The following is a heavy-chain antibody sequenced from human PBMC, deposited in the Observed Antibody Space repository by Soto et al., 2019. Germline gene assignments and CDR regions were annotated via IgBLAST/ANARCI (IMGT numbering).Heavy chain of an antibody. V-gene: IGHV3-72*01. CDR1: GFIFSDHY. CDR2: IKNKANSYTT. D-gene: IGHD1-26*01. Sequence: VQLVESGGGLVQPGGSLRLSCAASGFIFSDHYMDWVRQAPGKGLEWVGRIKNKANSYTTEYAADVKGRFTISRDDSKNSLYMQMNSLKTEDTAVYYCTRISLVGATGGRYFDYWGQGTLLTVSS. J-gene: IGHJ4*02. CDR3: TRISLVGATGGRYFDY.